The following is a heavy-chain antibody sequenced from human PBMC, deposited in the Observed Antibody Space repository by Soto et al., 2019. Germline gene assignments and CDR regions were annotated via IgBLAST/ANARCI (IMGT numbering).Heavy chain of an antibody. CDR2: IYPGDSDT. V-gene: IGHV5-51*01. J-gene: IGHJ6*02. CDR1: GYSFTSYW. CDR3: ARHDIGSGWYGGASTGPLKVSYYGMDV. Sequence: GESLKISCKGSGYSFTSYWIGWVRQMPGKGLEWMGIIYPGDSDTRYSPSFQGQVTISADRSISTAYLQWSSLKASDTAMYYCARHDIGSGWYGGASTGPLKVSYYGMDVWGQGTTVTVSS. D-gene: IGHD6-19*01.